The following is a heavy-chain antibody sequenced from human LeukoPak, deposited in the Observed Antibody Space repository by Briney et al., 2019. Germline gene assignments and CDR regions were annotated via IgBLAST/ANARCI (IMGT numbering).Heavy chain of an antibody. CDR2: ITGISDI. CDR3: ARAIRL. D-gene: IGHD1-1*01. V-gene: IGHV3-69-1*02. J-gene: IGHJ4*02. CDR1: GFIFSDYS. Sequence: PGESLRLSCTASGFIFSDYSVNWVRQAPGKGLEWVSCITGISDIYYADSVKGRFTISRDNAKNSVYLQMNSLRAEDTGIYYCARAIRLWGQGTLVTVSS.